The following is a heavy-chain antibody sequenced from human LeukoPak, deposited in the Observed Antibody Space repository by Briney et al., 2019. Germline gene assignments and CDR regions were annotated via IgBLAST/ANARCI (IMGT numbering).Heavy chain of an antibody. D-gene: IGHD6-6*01. CDR3: ASAYSSSSVFDY. CDR2: TYYRSKWYN. Sequence: SQTLSLTCAISGDSVSSNSASWNWIRQSPSRGLEWLGRTYYRSKWYNDYAVSVKSRITINPDTSKNQFSLQLSSVTAADTAVYYCASAYSSSSVFDYWGQGTLVTVSS. V-gene: IGHV6-1*01. J-gene: IGHJ4*02. CDR1: GDSVSSNSAS.